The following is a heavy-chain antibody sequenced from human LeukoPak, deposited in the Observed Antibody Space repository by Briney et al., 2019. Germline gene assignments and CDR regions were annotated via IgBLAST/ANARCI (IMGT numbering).Heavy chain of an antibody. CDR2: IYYSGST. CDR1: GGSISSSSYY. CDR3: ARDITIFGVVITPFDY. V-gene: IGHV4-39*02. J-gene: IGHJ4*02. D-gene: IGHD3-3*01. Sequence: SETLPLTCTVSGGSISSSSYYWGWIRQPPGKGLEWIGSIYYSGSTYYNPSLKSRVTISVDTSKNQFSLKLSSVTAADTAVYYCARDITIFGVVITPFDYWGQGTLVTVSS.